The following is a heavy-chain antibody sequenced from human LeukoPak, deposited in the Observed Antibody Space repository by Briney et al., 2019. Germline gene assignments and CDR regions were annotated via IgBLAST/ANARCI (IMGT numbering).Heavy chain of an antibody. D-gene: IGHD1-26*01. CDR3: AKGVVGGLDTWSAFDI. CDR1: GFTFDDYT. Sequence: PGGSLRLSCAASGFTFDDYTMHWVRQAPGKGLEWVSLITWDGGSTYYADSVKGRFTISRDNSKNSLYLQMNSLRAEDTALYYCAKGVVGGLDTWSAFDIWGQGTMVTVSS. V-gene: IGHV3-43*01. CDR2: ITWDGGST. J-gene: IGHJ3*02.